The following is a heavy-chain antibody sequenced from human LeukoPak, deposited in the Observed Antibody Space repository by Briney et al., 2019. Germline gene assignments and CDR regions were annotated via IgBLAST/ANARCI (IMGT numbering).Heavy chain of an antibody. V-gene: IGHV4-30-2*01. CDR3: AREVVVISGWFDP. D-gene: IGHD3-22*01. CDR1: GGSLSSGGYS. Sequence: SETLSLTCAVSGGSLSSGGYSWSWVRQPPGRGLEWIGYIYHSGSTYYNPPLKSRVTISVDGSKNQFSLKLSSVTAADTAVYYCAREVVVISGWFDPWGQGTLVTVSS. J-gene: IGHJ5*02. CDR2: IYHSGST.